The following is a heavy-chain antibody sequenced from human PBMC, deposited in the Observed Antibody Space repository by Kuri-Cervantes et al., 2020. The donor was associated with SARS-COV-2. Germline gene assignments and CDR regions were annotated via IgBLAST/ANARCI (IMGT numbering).Heavy chain of an antibody. Sequence: SETLSLTCTVSGGSISSSSYYWGWIRQPPGKGLEGIGSIYYSGSTYYNPSLKSRVTISVDTSKNQFSLKLSSVTAADTAVYYCASRSASLTELYYFDYWGQGTLVTVSS. CDR3: ASRSASLTELYYFDY. V-gene: IGHV4-39*07. CDR2: IYYSGST. CDR1: GGSISSSSYY. J-gene: IGHJ4*02. D-gene: IGHD1-20*01.